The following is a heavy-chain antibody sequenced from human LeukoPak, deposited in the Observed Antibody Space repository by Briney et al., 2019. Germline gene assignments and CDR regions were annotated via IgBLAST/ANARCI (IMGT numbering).Heavy chain of an antibody. Sequence: TGGSLRLSCAASGFTFSIYSINWVRQAPGKGREGVSYISSSSSTIYYADSVKGRFTISRDNAKNSLYLQMNSLRAEDTAVYYCATDYYGDYSFQHWGQGTLVIVSS. D-gene: IGHD4-17*01. CDR1: GFTFSIYS. CDR2: ISSSSSTI. V-gene: IGHV3-48*01. J-gene: IGHJ1*01. CDR3: ATDYYGDYSFQH.